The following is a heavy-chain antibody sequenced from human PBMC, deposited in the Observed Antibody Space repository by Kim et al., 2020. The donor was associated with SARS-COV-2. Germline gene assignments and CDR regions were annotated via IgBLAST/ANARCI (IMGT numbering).Heavy chain of an antibody. V-gene: IGHV4-39*01. Sequence: KSRVTISVDTSKNQFSLKLSSVTAADTAVYYCARLGRDYYGSGSYYAFDYWGQGTLVTVSS. CDR3: ARLGRDYYGSGSYYAFDY. D-gene: IGHD3-10*01. J-gene: IGHJ4*02.